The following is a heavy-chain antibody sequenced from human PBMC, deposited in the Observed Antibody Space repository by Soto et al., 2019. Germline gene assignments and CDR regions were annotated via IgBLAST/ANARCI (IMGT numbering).Heavy chain of an antibody. CDR3: ARNSLLSPWTLNY. Sequence: GGSLILSCAASGFTFSSYDMHWVRQAPGKGLEWVAVIWYDGTNKYYVDSVKGRFTISRDNSQNTLYLQMNSLRAEDTAVYYCARNSLLSPWTLNYWGQGTLVTVSS. CDR1: GFTFSSYD. CDR2: IWYDGTNK. V-gene: IGHV3-33*01. D-gene: IGHD3-10*01. J-gene: IGHJ4*02.